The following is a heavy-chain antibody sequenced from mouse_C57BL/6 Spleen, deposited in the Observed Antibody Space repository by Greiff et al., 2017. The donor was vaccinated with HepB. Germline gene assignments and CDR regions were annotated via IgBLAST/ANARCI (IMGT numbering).Heavy chain of an antibody. V-gene: IGHV1-69*01. CDR2: IDPSDSYT. CDR3: ARSNRGDAMDY. CDR1: GYTFTSYW. Sequence: QVQLQQPGAELVMPGASVKLSCKASGYTFTSYWMPWVKQRPGQGLEWIGEIDPSDSYTNYNQKFKGKSTLTVDKSSSTAYMQLSSLTSEDSAVYYCARSNRGDAMDYWGQGTSVTVSS. J-gene: IGHJ4*01.